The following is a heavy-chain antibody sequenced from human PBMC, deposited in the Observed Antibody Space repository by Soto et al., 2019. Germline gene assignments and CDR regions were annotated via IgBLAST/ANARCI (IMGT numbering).Heavy chain of an antibody. J-gene: IGHJ6*02. D-gene: IGHD3-10*01. CDR3: ARGPDDDSGSDYYYGMDV. CDR1: GGSISCGGYS. V-gene: IGHV4-30-2*01. Sequence: TLSLNCAVSGGSISCGGYSCSWTRQPPGKGLEWIGYIYHSRSTYYNPSLNSRVTISVDRSKNQFSLKLSSVTAADTAVSYCARGPDDDSGSDYYYGMDVWGQGTTVTVSS. CDR2: IYHSRST.